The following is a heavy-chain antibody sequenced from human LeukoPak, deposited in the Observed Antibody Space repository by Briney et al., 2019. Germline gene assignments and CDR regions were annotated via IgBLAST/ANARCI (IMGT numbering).Heavy chain of an antibody. Sequence: GGSLRLSCAASGFTFSSYSMNWVRQAPGKGLEWVSSISSSSSYIYYADSVKGRFTISGDNAKNSLYLQMNSLRAEDTAVYYCAREGYSGSLRPVNAFDIWGQGTMVTVSS. CDR2: ISSSSSYI. CDR3: AREGYSGSLRPVNAFDI. J-gene: IGHJ3*02. V-gene: IGHV3-21*01. D-gene: IGHD1-26*01. CDR1: GFTFSSYS.